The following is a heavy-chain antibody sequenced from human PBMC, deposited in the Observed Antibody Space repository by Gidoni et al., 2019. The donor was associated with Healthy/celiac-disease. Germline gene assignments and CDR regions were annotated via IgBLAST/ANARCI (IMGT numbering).Heavy chain of an antibody. Sequence: EVQLLESGGGLVQPGGSLRLPCAASGFTFSSYDMRWVRQAPGKGLGWVSAISGCGGSTYYADSGKGRFTISRDNSKNTLYLQMNSLRAEDTAVYYCAKDPEDSTLGGDYWGQGTLVTVSS. CDR3: AKDPEDSTLGGDY. V-gene: IGHV3-23*01. CDR2: ISGCGGST. CDR1: GFTFSSYD. J-gene: IGHJ4*02. D-gene: IGHD2-15*01.